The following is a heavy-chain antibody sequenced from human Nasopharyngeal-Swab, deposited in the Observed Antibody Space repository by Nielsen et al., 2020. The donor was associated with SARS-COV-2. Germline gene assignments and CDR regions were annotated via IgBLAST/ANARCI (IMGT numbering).Heavy chain of an antibody. CDR3: ARNDYGDFYFDY. J-gene: IGHJ4*02. V-gene: IGHV3-33*01. D-gene: IGHD4-17*01. Sequence: GESLKISCAASGFTFSSYGMHWVRQDPGKGLEWVAVIWYDGSNKYYADSVKGRFTISRDNSKNTLYLQMNSLRAEDTAAYYCARNDYGDFYFDYWGQGTLVTVSS. CDR2: IWYDGSNK. CDR1: GFTFSSYG.